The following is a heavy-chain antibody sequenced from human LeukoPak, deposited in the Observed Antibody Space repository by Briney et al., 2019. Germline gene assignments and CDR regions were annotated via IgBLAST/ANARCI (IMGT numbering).Heavy chain of an antibody. D-gene: IGHD6-19*01. CDR1: GGSISSYY. V-gene: IGHV4-34*01. CDR3: ARATYAVAGRFYFDF. Sequence: SETLSLTCTVSGGSISSYYWSWVRQPPGKGLEWIGEVSHTGNTNNNPSLKSRLTISLDPSKNHFSLKLTSVTAADTALYFCARATYAVAGRFYFDFWGPGALVTVSS. J-gene: IGHJ4*02. CDR2: VSHTGNT.